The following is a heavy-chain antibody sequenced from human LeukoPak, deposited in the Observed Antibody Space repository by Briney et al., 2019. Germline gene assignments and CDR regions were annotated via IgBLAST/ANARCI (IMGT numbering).Heavy chain of an antibody. D-gene: IGHD6-19*01. CDR1: GFTFSSYG. CDR2: ISYDGSNK. CDR3: AKGSTFTAASSSDFDY. Sequence: GGSLRLSCAASGFTFSSYGMHWVRQAPRKGLEWVAVISYDGSNKYCADSVKGRFTISRDNSKNTLYLQMNSLRAEDTAVYYCAKGSTFTAASSSDFDYWGQGTLVTVSS. V-gene: IGHV3-30*18. J-gene: IGHJ4*02.